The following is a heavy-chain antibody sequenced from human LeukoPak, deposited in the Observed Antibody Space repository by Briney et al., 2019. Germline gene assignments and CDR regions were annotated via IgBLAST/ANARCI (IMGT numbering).Heavy chain of an antibody. D-gene: IGHD2-21*02. CDR2: INSDGSTT. CDR1: GLTFSDYW. J-gene: IGHJ4*02. Sequence: GGSLRLSCAASGLTFSDYWMHWVRQAPGKGLVWVSRINSDGSTTSYADSVKGRFTISRDNAKNTLYLQMNSLRADDTAVYYCGSGLATDCGGACSDYWGQGTLVTVSS. V-gene: IGHV3-74*01. CDR3: GSGLATDCGGACSDY.